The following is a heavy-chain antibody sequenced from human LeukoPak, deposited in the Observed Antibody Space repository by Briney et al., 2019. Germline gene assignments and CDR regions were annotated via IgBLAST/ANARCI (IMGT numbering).Heavy chain of an antibody. CDR2: IYYSGST. V-gene: IGHV4-39*01. CDR3: ASQTRRIMITLGGVIAHY. CDR1: GGSISSSSYY. D-gene: IGHD3-16*02. Sequence: SETLSLTCTVSGGSISSSSYYWGWIRQPPGKGLEWIGSIYYSGSTYYNPSLKSRVTISVDTSKNQFSLKLSSVTAADTAVYYCASQTRRIMITLGGVIAHYWGQGTLVTVSS. J-gene: IGHJ4*02.